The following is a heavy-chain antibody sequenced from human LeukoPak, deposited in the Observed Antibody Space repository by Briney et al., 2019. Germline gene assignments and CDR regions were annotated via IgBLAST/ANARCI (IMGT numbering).Heavy chain of an antibody. V-gene: IGHV4-39*01. CDR2: IYYSGNT. Sequence: PSETLSLTCTVSGGSVSISNYYWGWVRQPPGTGLEWVGSIYYSGNTYYNPSLKSRVTISVDTSQNQFSLKLFSLTAAGTAVYYCSRHAHSPSYEFWGQGILVTVSS. D-gene: IGHD3-3*01. J-gene: IGHJ4*02. CDR1: GGSVSISNYY. CDR3: SRHAHSPSYEF.